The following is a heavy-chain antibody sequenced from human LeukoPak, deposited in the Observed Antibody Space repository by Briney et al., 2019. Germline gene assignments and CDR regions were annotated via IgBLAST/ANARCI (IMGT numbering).Heavy chain of an antibody. CDR2: IYYSGST. D-gene: IGHD4-23*01. V-gene: IGHV4-59*01. CDR1: GGSISSYY. CDR3: ARGPPATVALFEY. J-gene: IGHJ4*02. Sequence: SETLSLTCTVSGGSISSYYWSWIRQPPGKGLEWIGYIYYSGSTNYNPSLKSRVTISVDTSKNQFSLKLSSVTAADTAVYYCARGPPATVALFEYWGQGTLVTVSS.